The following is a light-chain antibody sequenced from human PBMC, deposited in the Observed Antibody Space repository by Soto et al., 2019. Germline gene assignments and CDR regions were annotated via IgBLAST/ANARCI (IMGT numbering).Light chain of an antibody. Sequence: DTQMTQSPSSLSASVGDRVTITCQASQDISNYLNWYQQKPGKAPKLLIYDASNLETGVPSRFSVSGSGTDFTFTISSLQPEDIATYYCQQYDNLPWTFGQGTKVEIK. J-gene: IGKJ1*01. CDR1: QDISNY. V-gene: IGKV1-33*01. CDR3: QQYDNLPWT. CDR2: DAS.